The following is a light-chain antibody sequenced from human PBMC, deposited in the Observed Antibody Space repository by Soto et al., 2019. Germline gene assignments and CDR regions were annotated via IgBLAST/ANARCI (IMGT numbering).Light chain of an antibody. Sequence: EIVMTQSPATLSVSPGERATLSCRASQSVSSNLAWYQQKPGQAPRLLIYGAYTRATGIPARFSGSGSGTEFTLTISSLQSEDFAVYYCQQYNNWPLMYTFGQGTKLEIK. CDR1: QSVSSN. CDR3: QQYNNWPLMYT. V-gene: IGKV3-15*01. J-gene: IGKJ2*01. CDR2: GAY.